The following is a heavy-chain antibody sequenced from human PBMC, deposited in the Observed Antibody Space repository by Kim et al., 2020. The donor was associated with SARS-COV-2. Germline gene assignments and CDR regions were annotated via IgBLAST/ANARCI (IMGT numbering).Heavy chain of an antibody. CDR3: AKVHYYDSSGYLDY. J-gene: IGHJ4*02. V-gene: IGHV3-30*02. D-gene: IGHD3-22*01. Sequence: ADSVKGRFSISRDNAKNTLYLQMNSLRDEDTAVYYCAKVHYYDSSGYLDYWGQGTLVTVSS.